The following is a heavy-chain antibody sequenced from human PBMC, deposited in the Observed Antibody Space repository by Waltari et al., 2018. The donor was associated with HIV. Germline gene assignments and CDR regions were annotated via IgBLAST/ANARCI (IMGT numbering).Heavy chain of an antibody. V-gene: IGHV3-21*04. CDR1: GFPVRTYS. J-gene: IGHJ3*01. CDR3: AAFLCGEDCRDGFDV. Sequence: GGGRVQPGETLTLACSGCGFPVRTYSLTWLRQAPGRGLDCISSISDNSDFTHYADSIKGRFTVSRDNTRNSLYLEMSGLRDEDTALYYCAAFLCGEDCRDGFDVWGQGAMLIVSS. CDR2: ISDNSDFT. D-gene: IGHD3-10*02.